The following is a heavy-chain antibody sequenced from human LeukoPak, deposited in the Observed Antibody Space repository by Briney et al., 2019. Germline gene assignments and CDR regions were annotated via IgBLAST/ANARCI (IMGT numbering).Heavy chain of an antibody. D-gene: IGHD2-21*01. CDR3: ARGCGGDCYSDSPFDY. CDR1: GGSISSYY. CDR2: IYYSGST. Sequence: SETLSLTCTVSGGSISSYYGSWIRQPPGKGLEWIGYIYYSGSTNYNPSLKSRVTISVDTSKNQFSLKLSSVTAADTAVYYCARGCGGDCYSDSPFDYWGQGTLVTVSS. J-gene: IGHJ4*02. V-gene: IGHV4-59*01.